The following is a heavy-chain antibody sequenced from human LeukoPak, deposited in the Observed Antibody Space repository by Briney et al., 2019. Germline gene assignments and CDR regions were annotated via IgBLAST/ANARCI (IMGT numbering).Heavy chain of an antibody. D-gene: IGHD5-18*01. CDR2: ISGSGGST. J-gene: IGHJ4*02. CDR1: GFTFSSYA. Sequence: GGSLRLSCAASGFTFSSYAMSWVRQAPGKGLEWVSAISGSGGSTYYADSVKGRFTISRVNSKNTLYLQMNSLRAEDTAVYYCARSWIQLWLLGYWGQGTLVTVSS. V-gene: IGHV3-23*01. CDR3: ARSWIQLWLLGY.